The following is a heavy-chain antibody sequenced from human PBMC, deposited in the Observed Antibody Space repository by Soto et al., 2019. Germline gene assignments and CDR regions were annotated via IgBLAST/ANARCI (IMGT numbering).Heavy chain of an antibody. D-gene: IGHD4-17*01. J-gene: IGHJ5*02. Sequence: EEQLLESGGGLVQPGGSLRLSCAASGFSFSSYGMSWVRQAPGEGLEWVSGISGGGDSTYYADSVKGRFTISRDKSKNTLYLQMNSLRAEDTAVYSCARGQDDYGDSDVWFDPWGQGTLVSVSS. CDR3: ARGQDDYGDSDVWFDP. CDR1: GFSFSSYG. CDR2: ISGGGDST. V-gene: IGHV3-23*01.